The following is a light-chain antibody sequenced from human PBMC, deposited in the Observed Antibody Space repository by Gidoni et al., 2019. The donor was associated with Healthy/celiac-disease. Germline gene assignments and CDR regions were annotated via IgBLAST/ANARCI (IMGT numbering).Light chain of an antibody. Sequence: QSALTQPASVSGSPGQSITISCTGTSSDVGGYNYVSRYQQHPGKAPKLMIYDVSNRPSGVSNRFSGSKSGNTASLTISGLQAEDEADYYCSSYTSSSANWVFGGGTKLTVL. CDR1: SSDVGGYNY. V-gene: IGLV2-14*03. CDR3: SSYTSSSANWV. CDR2: DVS. J-gene: IGLJ3*02.